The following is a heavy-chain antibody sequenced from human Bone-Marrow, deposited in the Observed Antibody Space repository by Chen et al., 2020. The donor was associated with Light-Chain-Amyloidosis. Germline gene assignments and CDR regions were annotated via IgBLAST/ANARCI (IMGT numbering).Heavy chain of an antibody. CDR3: VRDRPLRYALPAPFDY. V-gene: IGHV3-48*03. J-gene: IGHJ4*02. D-gene: IGHD3-10*02. CDR2: ISGSGNTI. CDR1: GFRFKDYE. Sequence: EVQLVESGGGLVQPGGXXRLSCAASGFRFKDYELNWVRQAPGKGLEWISYISGSGNTIFYATSVKGRFPISRDNAKSSLYLQMNXXXXXXXXVYXCVRDRPLRYALPAPFDYWGQGTLVTVSS.